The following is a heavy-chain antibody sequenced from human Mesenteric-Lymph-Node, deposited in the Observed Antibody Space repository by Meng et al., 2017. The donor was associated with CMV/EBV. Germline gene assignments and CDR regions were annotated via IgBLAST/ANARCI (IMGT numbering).Heavy chain of an antibody. CDR1: GGYISRGDYY. J-gene: IGHJ4*01. V-gene: IGHV4-31*03. CDR2: IHYSGST. D-gene: IGHD6-13*01. Sequence: CTVSGGYISRGDYYWSWIRQHPGKGLEWIGYIHYSGSTYYNPSLKSRLTISVDTSKSQFSLNLSSVTAADTAMYYCASSSWSLYYFDYWGQGTLVTVSS. CDR3: ASSSWSLYYFDY.